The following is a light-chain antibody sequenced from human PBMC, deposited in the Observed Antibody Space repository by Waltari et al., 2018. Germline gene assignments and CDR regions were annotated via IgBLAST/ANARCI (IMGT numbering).Light chain of an antibody. Sequence: SSELTQDPAVSVALGQTVKMTCQGNSLRTQYASWYQQKPGQAPVLVLFGYNKRPSGIPDRFSGYNSGTTSSLTITGAQAEDEADYYCHSRDSSASHVVFGGGTKLTVL. V-gene: IGLV3-19*01. CDR2: GYN. CDR3: HSRDSSASHVV. CDR1: SLRTQY. J-gene: IGLJ2*01.